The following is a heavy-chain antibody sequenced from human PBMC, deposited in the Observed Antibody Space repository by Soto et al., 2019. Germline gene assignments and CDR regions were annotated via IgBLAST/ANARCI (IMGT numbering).Heavy chain of an antibody. CDR3: ARGRARIAAAGGYGLDV. Sequence: QVQLVQSGAEVKKPGSSVKVSCKASGGTFSSYAISWVRQAPGQGLEWMGGIIPIFGTANYAQKFQGRVTITADESTSTAHMDLSSLRSEDTAVYYWARGRARIAAAGGYGLDVWGQGTTVTVSS. CDR2: IIPIFGTA. J-gene: IGHJ6*02. D-gene: IGHD6-13*01. V-gene: IGHV1-69*01. CDR1: GGTFSSYA.